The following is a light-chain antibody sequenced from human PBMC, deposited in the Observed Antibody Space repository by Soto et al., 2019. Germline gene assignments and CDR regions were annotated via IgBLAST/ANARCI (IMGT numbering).Light chain of an antibody. CDR1: QAVDDY. J-gene: IGKJ2*01. V-gene: IGKV3-11*01. CDR2: DVS. CDR3: QQRRNWPPFT. Sequence: EVVLTQSPATLSLSPGERATLSCRASQAVDDYLVWYQQKPGQAPRLLIYDVSNRAPGIPARFSGGGSGTDFTLTISRLEPEDFAVCYCQQRRNWPPFTFGQGAKVEVK.